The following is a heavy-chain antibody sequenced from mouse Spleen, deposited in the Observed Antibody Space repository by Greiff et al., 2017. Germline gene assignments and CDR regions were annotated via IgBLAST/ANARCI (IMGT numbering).Heavy chain of an antibody. D-gene: IGHD1-1*01. CDR1: GFTFSDYY. V-gene: IGHV5-16*01. CDR2: INYDGSST. CDR3: ARGGTYGYYFDY. Sequence: DVKLVESEGGLVQPGSSMKLSCTASGFTFSDYYMAWVRQVPEKGLEWVANINYDGSSTYYLDSLKSRFIISRDNAKNILYLQMSSLKSEDTATYYCARGGTYGYYFDYWGQGTTLTVSS. J-gene: IGHJ2*01.